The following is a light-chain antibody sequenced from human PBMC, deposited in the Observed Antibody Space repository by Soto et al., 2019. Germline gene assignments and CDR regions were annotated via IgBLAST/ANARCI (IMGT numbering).Light chain of an antibody. CDR1: QSLSYSSNNRNY. Sequence: DIVMTQSPDSLAVSLGERATFNCKSSQSLSYSSNNRNYLAWYQQKPGQPPKLLIYWASTREPGVPDRFSGSGSGTEFTLTISSLQSEDFAVYYCHQYNNWPPWTFGQGTKVDIK. CDR3: HQYNNWPPWT. J-gene: IGKJ1*01. CDR2: WAS. V-gene: IGKV4-1*01.